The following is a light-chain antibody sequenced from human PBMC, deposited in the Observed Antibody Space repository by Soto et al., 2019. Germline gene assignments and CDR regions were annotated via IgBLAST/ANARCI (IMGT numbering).Light chain of an antibody. Sequence: EIVLTQSPGTLSLSPGNTATLSCRASQSVSSNNLAWYHQKPGQTPRLLIYGAFSRATGMPDRFSGSGSGTDFTLTISRLEHEDFAVYYCQQYDYSITFGQGTRLEIE. V-gene: IGKV3-20*01. J-gene: IGKJ5*01. CDR2: GAF. CDR1: QSVSSNN. CDR3: QQYDYSIT.